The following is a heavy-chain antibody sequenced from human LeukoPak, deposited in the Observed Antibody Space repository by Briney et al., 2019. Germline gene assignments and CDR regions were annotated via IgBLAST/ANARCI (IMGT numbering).Heavy chain of an antibody. CDR3: ARISVYYDSSGYFQH. V-gene: IGHV1-18*01. Sequence: ASVKVPCKASGYTFTSYGISWVRQAPGQGLEWMGWISAYNGNTNYAQKLQGRVTMTTDTSTSTAYMELRSLRSDDTAVYYCARISVYYDSSGYFQHWGQGTLVTVSS. J-gene: IGHJ1*01. CDR1: GYTFTSYG. CDR2: ISAYNGNT. D-gene: IGHD3-22*01.